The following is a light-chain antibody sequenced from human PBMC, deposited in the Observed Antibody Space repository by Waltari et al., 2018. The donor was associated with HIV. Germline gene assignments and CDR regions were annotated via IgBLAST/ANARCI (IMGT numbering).Light chain of an antibody. V-gene: IGLV1-40*01. CDR1: SSNIGAGYD. CDR3: QSYDSSLSAYVV. J-gene: IGLJ2*01. Sequence: QSVLTQPPSVSGAPGQRVTISCTGTSSNIGAGYDVHSYHQLPGPAPKLLIYANIHRPSGVPDRFSVSKSATSASLAITGLQAEDEADYFCQSYDSSLSAYVVFGGGTKLTVL. CDR2: ANI.